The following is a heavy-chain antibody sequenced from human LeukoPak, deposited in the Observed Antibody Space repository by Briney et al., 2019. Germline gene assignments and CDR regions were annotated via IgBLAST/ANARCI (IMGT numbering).Heavy chain of an antibody. CDR1: GYNFTSYA. Sequence: ASVKVSCKVSGYNFTSYAISWVRQAPGQGLEWMGWITVYNGKTKYAQKFQGRVTMTTDTMTTDTSTGAAYMELRSLGSDDTAVYYCARGSSIFGWLQFDPYYFDYWGQGTLVTVSS. CDR2: ITVYNGKT. J-gene: IGHJ4*02. D-gene: IGHD5-24*01. V-gene: IGHV1-18*01. CDR3: ARGSSIFGWLQFDPYYFDY.